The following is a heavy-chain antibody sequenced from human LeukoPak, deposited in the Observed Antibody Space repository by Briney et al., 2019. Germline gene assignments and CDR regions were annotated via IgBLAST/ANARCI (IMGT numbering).Heavy chain of an antibody. Sequence: SETLSLTCTVSGGCMVGYYWSWIRQPPGKGLEWIGYIYYTGTTTYNPSLESRVTISLDTSNSQFSLKLTSATTADTAVYFCARGDSADYGLPSWYFDVWGRGALVAASS. CDR2: IYYTGTT. CDR1: GGCMVGYY. J-gene: IGHJ2*01. V-gene: IGHV4-59*01. CDR3: ARGDSADYGLPSWYFDV. D-gene: IGHD4-17*01.